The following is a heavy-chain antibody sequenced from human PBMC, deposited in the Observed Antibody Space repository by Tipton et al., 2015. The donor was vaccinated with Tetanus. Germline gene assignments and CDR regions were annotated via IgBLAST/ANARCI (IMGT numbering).Heavy chain of an antibody. CDR2: IYYSGST. Sequence: TLSLTCTVSAGSISSYYWSWIRQPPGKGLEWIGYIYYSGSTFYNPSLKSRVTISVDTSKNQFSLKLSSVTAADTAVYYCARTQPIGWYFDLWGRGTLLTVSS. D-gene: IGHD1-1*01. V-gene: IGHV4-59*06. J-gene: IGHJ2*01. CDR3: ARTQPIGWYFDL. CDR1: AGSISSYY.